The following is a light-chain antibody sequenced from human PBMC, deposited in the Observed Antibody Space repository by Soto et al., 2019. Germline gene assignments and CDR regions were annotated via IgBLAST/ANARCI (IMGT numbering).Light chain of an antibody. CDR3: QQYETSPRT. CDR1: QSVSSNF. J-gene: IGKJ1*01. CDR2: GAS. Sequence: EIVLTQSPGTLSLSPGERTTLSCRASQSVSSNFLDWYQQKPGQAPRLLIYGASSRATGIPDRFSGSGSGTDFTLTISRLEPEDFAVYYCQQYETSPRTFGQGNKVEI. V-gene: IGKV3-20*01.